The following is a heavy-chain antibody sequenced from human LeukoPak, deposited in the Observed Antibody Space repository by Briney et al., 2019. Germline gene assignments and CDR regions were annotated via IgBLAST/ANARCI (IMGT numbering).Heavy chain of an antibody. CDR1: GGSISSYY. V-gene: IGHV4-59*01. CDR3: AREKSPDYCSGASCYFDY. D-gene: IGHD2-15*01. Sequence: SETLSLTCTVSGGSISSYYWSWIRQPPGKGLEWIGYIYYSGSTNYNPSLKSRVTISGDTSKNQFSLKLSSVTAADTAVYYRAREKSPDYCSGASCYFDYWGQGTLVTVSS. CDR2: IYYSGST. J-gene: IGHJ4*02.